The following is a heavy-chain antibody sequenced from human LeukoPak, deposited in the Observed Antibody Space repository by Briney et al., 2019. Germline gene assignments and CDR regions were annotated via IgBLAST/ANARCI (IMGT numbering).Heavy chain of an antibody. V-gene: IGHV3-13*01. CDR2: VSAGHHA. Sequence: GGSLRLSCTASGFTLGGHDMHWVRQTTGDGLEWVAAVSAGHHAFYAGSVKGRFTVSREDAKNSLYLQMNSLRAGDSAVYYCVREARGYHYTYFDYWGQGSLVTVSS. CDR1: GFTLGGHD. J-gene: IGHJ4*02. CDR3: VREARGYHYTYFDY. D-gene: IGHD5-18*01.